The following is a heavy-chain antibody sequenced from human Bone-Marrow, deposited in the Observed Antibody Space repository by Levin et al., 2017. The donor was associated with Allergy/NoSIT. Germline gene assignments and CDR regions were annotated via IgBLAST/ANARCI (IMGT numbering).Heavy chain of an antibody. CDR1: GFTFSSYS. CDR2: ITSSSSYI. D-gene: IGHD1-26*01. J-gene: IGHJ6*03. V-gene: IGHV3-21*01. CDR3: AREVGLELPGGDLFYYYYMDV. Sequence: GGSLRLSCAASGFTFSSYSMNWVRQAPGKGLEWVSSITSSSSYIYYADSVKGRFTISRDNARKSLYLQMNSLRADDTAVYFCAREVGLELPGGDLFYYYYMDVWGKGTTVTVSS.